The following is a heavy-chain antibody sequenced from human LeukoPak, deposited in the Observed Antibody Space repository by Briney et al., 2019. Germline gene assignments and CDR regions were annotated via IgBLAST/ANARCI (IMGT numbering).Heavy chain of an antibody. CDR3: ARDLRVTTIRYYYYGMDV. Sequence: SETLSVTCTVSGGSISSYYWSGIRQPAGKGLEWIGRIYTSGSTNYNPSLKSRVTMSVDTSKNQFSLKLSSVTAADTAVYYCARDLRVTTIRYYYYGMDVWGQGTTVTVSS. V-gene: IGHV4-4*07. CDR1: GGSISSYY. CDR2: IYTSGST. D-gene: IGHD4-11*01. J-gene: IGHJ6*02.